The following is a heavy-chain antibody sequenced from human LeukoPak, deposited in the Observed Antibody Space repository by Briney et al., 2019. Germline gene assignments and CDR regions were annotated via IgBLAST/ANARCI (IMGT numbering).Heavy chain of an antibody. D-gene: IGHD2-8*01. CDR3: AKASGESYCTNGVCYTDYFDY. CDR2: ISGSGGST. CDR1: GFTFSSYA. V-gene: IGHV3-23*01. Sequence: GGSLRLSCAASGFTFSSYAMSWVRQAPGKGLEWVSAISGSGGSTYYADSVKGRFTISRDNSKNTLYLQMNSLRVEDTAVYYCAKASGESYCTNGVCYTDYFDYWGQGTPVTVSS. J-gene: IGHJ4*02.